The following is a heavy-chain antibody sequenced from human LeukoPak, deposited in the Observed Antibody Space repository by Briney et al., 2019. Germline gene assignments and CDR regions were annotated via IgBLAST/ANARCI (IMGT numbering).Heavy chain of an antibody. V-gene: IGHV3-7*02. J-gene: IGHJ6*02. Sequence: GGSQRLSCATSGFTFSSIWMSWVRQAPGKGLEWVANIKHDGSETNYVDSVKGRFTISRDNAKNSLHLQMNSLRVEDTAVYYCAKNGGPHGMDVWGQGTTVTVSS. CDR1: GFTFSSIW. D-gene: IGHD3-16*01. CDR3: AKNGGPHGMDV. CDR2: IKHDGSET.